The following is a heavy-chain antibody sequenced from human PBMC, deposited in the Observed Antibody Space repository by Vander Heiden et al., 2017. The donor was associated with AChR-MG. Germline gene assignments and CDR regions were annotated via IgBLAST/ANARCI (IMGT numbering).Heavy chain of an antibody. CDR1: GFTFSSYA. J-gene: IGHJ4*02. CDR3: ARLYSSEWVA. CDR2: ISYDGSNK. V-gene: IGHV3-30-3*01. D-gene: IGHD6-19*01. Sequence: QMQLVESGGGVVQPGRSLRLSCAASGFTFSSYAMHWVRQAPGKGLEWVAVISYDGSNKYYADSVKGRFTISRDNSKNTLYLQMNSLRAEDTAVYYCARLYSSEWVAWGQGTLVTVSS.